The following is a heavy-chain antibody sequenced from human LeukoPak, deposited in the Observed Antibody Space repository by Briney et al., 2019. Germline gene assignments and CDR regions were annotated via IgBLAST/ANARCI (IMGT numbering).Heavy chain of an antibody. V-gene: IGHV3-23*01. CDR3: AKEVADLWSGYSYYFDY. Sequence: PGGSLRLSCAASGFTFSSYAMNWVRQAPGKGLEWVSVISGSGGSTYNADSVKGRFTISRDNSKNTLYLQMNSLRAEDTAVYHCAKEVADLWSGYSYYFDYWGQGTLVTVSS. J-gene: IGHJ4*02. D-gene: IGHD3-3*01. CDR1: GFTFSSYA. CDR2: ISGSGGST.